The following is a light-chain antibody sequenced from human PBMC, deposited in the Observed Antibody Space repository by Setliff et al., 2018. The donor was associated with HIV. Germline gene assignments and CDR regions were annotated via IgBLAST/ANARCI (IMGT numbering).Light chain of an antibody. V-gene: IGLV2-14*03. J-gene: IGLJ1*01. Sequence: QSALTQPATVSGSPGQSITISCTGTSSDVGSYDYVSWCQQHAGRAPKLMIYDVINRPSGVSNRFSGSKSGNTASLTISGLQAEDEADYYCSSYTSSSTLPYVFGTGTKVTVL. CDR2: DVI. CDR1: SSDVGSYDY. CDR3: SSYTSSSTLPYV.